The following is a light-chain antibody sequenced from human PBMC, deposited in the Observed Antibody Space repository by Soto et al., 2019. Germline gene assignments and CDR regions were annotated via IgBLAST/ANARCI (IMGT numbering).Light chain of an antibody. V-gene: IGKV1-5*01. CDR1: QSISSW. Sequence: DIQMTQSPSTLSASVEDRVTITCRASQSISSWLAWYQQKPGKAPKLLIYDASSLESGVPSRFSGSGSGTEFTLTISSLQPDDFATYYCQQYNSYPSTFGQGTKVEIK. J-gene: IGKJ1*01. CDR2: DAS. CDR3: QQYNSYPST.